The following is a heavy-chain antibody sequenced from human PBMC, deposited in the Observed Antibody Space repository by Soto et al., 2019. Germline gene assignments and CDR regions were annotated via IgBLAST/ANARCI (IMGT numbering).Heavy chain of an antibody. V-gene: IGHV4-4*07. CDR3: ARASGTVDY. CDR1: GGLISSKY. J-gene: IGHJ4*02. Sequence: PSETLSLTCTVSGGLISSKYWSWIRQSAGKGLEWIGRIYFTGSTNYNPSLKSQVNISVDTSKNQFSLKLSSVTAADTAVYYCARASGTVDYWGQGTLVTVSS. D-gene: IGHD1-7*01. CDR2: IYFTGST.